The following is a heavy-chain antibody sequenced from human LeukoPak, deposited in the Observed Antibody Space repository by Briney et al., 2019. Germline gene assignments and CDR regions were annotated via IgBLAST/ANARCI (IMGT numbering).Heavy chain of an antibody. Sequence: GGSLRLSCAASGFTFSDYYMSWIRQAPGKGLEWVSYISSSGSTIYYADSVKGRFTISRDNAKNLLYLQMNSLRAEDTAVYYCASIRKRIAARQPNDYWGQGTLVTVSS. V-gene: IGHV3-11*01. J-gene: IGHJ4*02. D-gene: IGHD6-6*01. CDR1: GFTFSDYY. CDR2: ISSSGSTI. CDR3: ASIRKRIAARQPNDY.